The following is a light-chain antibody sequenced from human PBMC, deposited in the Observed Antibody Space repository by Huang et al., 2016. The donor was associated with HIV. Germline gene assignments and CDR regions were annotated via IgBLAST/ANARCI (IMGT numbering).Light chain of an antibody. Sequence: EIVMTQSPDTLSVSPGKRVSLSCRASQSVEDNLAWSQQKPGQAPRPLVCGASTRATGVPVRFSGSGSGTEFTLTITNLQSEDFASYYCQQYNNWFTFGQGTRLEI. CDR1: QSVEDN. J-gene: IGKJ5*01. CDR2: GAS. V-gene: IGKV3-15*01. CDR3: QQYNNWFT.